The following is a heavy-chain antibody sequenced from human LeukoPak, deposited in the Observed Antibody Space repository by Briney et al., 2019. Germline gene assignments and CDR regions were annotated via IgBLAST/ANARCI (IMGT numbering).Heavy chain of an antibody. CDR1: GGSFSGYY. D-gene: IGHD4-17*01. J-gene: IGHJ4*02. Sequence: PSETLSLTCAVYGGSFSGYYWSWIRQSPGKGLEWIGEINHSGSTNYNPSLKSRVTISVDTSKNQFSLKLSSVTAADTAVYYCARSEPIYGDYVVDYWGQGTLVTVSS. V-gene: IGHV4-34*01. CDR2: INHSGST. CDR3: ARSEPIYGDYVVDY.